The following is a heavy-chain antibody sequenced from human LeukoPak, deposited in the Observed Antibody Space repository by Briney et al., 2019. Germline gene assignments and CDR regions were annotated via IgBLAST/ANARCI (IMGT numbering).Heavy chain of an antibody. CDR1: GGSFSGYY. V-gene: IGHV4-34*01. CDR2: INHSGST. CDR3: ARVGMITFGGVIAYYYYYYMDV. Sequence: KSSETLSLTCAVYGGSFSGYYWSWIRQPPGKGLEWIGEINHSGSTNYNPSLKSRVTISVDTSKNQFSLKLSSVTAAGTAVYYCARVGMITFGGVIAYYYYYYMDVWGKGTTVTVSS. J-gene: IGHJ6*03. D-gene: IGHD3-16*02.